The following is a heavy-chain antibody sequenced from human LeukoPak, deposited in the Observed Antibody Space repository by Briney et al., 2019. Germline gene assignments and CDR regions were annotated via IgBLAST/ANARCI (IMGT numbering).Heavy chain of an antibody. V-gene: IGHV3-30-3*01. CDR3: ARQVIAAAGKASDY. Sequence: GGSLRPSCAASGFTFSTYAIHWARQAPGKGLEWVAVISSDGNYNYYADSVKGRFTISRDNSANTLYLQMNSLRAEDTAVYYCARQVIAAAGKASDYWGQGTLVTVSS. D-gene: IGHD6-13*01. CDR1: GFTFSTYA. J-gene: IGHJ4*02. CDR2: ISSDGNYN.